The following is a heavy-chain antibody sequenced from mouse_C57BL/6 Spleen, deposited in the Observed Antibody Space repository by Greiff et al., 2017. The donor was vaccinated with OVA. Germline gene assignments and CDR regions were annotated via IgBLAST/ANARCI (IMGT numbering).Heavy chain of an antibody. CDR1: GYTFTSYW. J-gene: IGHJ4*01. D-gene: IGHD4-1*01. V-gene: IGHV1-61*01. Sequence: QVQLQQPGAELVRPGSSVKLSCKASGYTFTSYWMDWVKQRPGQGLEWIGNIYPSDSETHYNQKFKDKATLTVDKSSSTAYMQLSSLTSEDSAVYYCARAGTGYYYAMDYWGQGTSVTVSS. CDR2: IYPSDSET. CDR3: ARAGTGYYYAMDY.